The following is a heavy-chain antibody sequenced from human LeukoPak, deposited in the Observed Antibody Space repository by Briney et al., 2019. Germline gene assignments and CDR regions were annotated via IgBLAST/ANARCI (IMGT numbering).Heavy chain of an antibody. CDR3: ARHHYDGYSYYFDY. J-gene: IGHJ4*02. CDR2: IYYSGST. D-gene: IGHD5-24*01. CDR1: GGSISSSNYY. V-gene: IGHV4-39*01. Sequence: SETLSLTCTVSGGSISSSNYYWGWIRQPPGKGLGWIGSIYYSGSTYYNPSLKSRVTISVDTSKNQFSLKLSPVTAADTAVYYCARHHYDGYSYYFDYWGQGTLVTVSS.